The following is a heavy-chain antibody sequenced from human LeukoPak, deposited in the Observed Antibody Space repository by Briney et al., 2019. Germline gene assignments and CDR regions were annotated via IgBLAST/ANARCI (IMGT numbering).Heavy chain of an antibody. J-gene: IGHJ3*02. V-gene: IGHV3-7*01. CDR1: GLTFSSYA. Sequence: GGSLRLSCAASGLTFSSYAMSWVRQAPGKGLEWVANIKQDGSEKYYVDSVKGRFTISRDNAKNSLYLQMNSLRAEDTAVYYCARVPPTVGSSDIWGQGTMVTVSS. D-gene: IGHD5/OR15-5a*01. CDR2: IKQDGSEK. CDR3: ARVPPTVGSSDI.